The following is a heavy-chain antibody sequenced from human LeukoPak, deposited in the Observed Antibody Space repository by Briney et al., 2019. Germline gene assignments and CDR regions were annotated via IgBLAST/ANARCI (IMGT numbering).Heavy chain of an antibody. J-gene: IGHJ4*02. Sequence: NPSETLSLTCTVSGGSISSYYWSWLRQPPGKGLEWIGYIYYSGSTNYNPSLKSRVTISVDTSKNQFSLKLSSVTAADTAVYYCARSPRGGSGRYYFDYWGQGTLVTVSS. CDR2: IYYSGST. D-gene: IGHD3-16*01. V-gene: IGHV4-59*08. CDR1: GGSISSYY. CDR3: ARSPRGGSGRYYFDY.